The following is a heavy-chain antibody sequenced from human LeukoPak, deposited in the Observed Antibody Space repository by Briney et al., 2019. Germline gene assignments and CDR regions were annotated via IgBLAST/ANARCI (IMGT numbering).Heavy chain of an antibody. D-gene: IGHD3-22*01. CDR1: GFTFSSYS. CDR3: ANLNQGYYDSSGKGFDAFDI. V-gene: IGHV3-21*01. CDR2: ISSSSSYI. J-gene: IGHJ3*02. Sequence: GGSLRLSCAASGFTFSSYSMTWVRQAPGKGLEWVSSISSSSSYIYYADSVKGRFTISRDNAKNSLYLQMNSLRAEDTAVYYCANLNQGYYDSSGKGFDAFDIWGQGTMVTVSS.